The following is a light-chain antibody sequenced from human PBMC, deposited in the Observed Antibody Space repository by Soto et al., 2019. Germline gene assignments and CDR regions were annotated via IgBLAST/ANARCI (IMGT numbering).Light chain of an antibody. Sequence: EIVVTQSPGTRSLSQGERATLSCRASQSISNDHLAWYQQKPGQAPRLLIYGTSNRATGGIADRFSGSGTGTDFTLTISRLEPEDFAVYYCQYYGSSVTFAGGTKVDIK. CDR1: QSISNDH. CDR2: GTS. V-gene: IGKV3-20*01. J-gene: IGKJ4*01. CDR3: QYYGSSVT.